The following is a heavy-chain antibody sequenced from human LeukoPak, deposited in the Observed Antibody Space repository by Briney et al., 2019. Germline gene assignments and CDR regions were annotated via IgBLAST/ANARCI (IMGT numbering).Heavy chain of an antibody. J-gene: IGHJ4*02. CDR2: IFNTGST. Sequence: PSETLSLTCTVSGDSISSSSYYWGWIRQPPGKGLEWIGSIFNTGSTYYNPSLKSRVTISVDTSKSQFSLRLSSVTAADTAVYYCTRDQDGYNEDYWGQGTLVTVSS. V-gene: IGHV4-39*07. CDR1: GDSISSSSYY. D-gene: IGHD5-24*01. CDR3: TRDQDGYNEDY.